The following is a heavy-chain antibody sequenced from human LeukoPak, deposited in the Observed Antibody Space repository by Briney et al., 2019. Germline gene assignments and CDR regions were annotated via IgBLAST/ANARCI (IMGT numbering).Heavy chain of an antibody. CDR2: IRYDESNK. CDR3: ATMQWLEGVDWFDP. D-gene: IGHD6-19*01. J-gene: IGHJ5*02. Sequence: GGSLRLSCAASGFIFSNYGMHWVRQAPGKGLEWVAFIRYDESNKFYADSVKGRFTISRDNSKDILFLQMNSLRAEDTAVYYCATMQWLEGVDWFDPWGQGTLVTVSS. CDR1: GFIFSNYG. V-gene: IGHV3-30*02.